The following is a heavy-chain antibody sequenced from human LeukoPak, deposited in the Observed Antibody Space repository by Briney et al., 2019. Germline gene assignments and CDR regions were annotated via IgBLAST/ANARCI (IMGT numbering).Heavy chain of an antibody. CDR1: DYSFRSFG. CDR2: IKNSNGHT. Sequence: GASVEVSCKAIDYSFRSFGISWVRQAPGQGLEWMGWIKNSNGHTQYAQKFQGRITMTTDTSTTTAYMEMRRLRSDDTAVYYCARSADSRGYDFLDYWGQGSLVTVSS. J-gene: IGHJ4*02. CDR3: ARSADSRGYDFLDY. V-gene: IGHV1-18*01. D-gene: IGHD3-22*01.